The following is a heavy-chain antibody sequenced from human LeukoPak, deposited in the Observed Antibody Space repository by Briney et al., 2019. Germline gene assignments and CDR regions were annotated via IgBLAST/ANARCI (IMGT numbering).Heavy chain of an antibody. CDR1: GFTFSTYW. J-gene: IGHJ4*02. Sequence: GGSLRLSCAASGFTFSTYWMHWVRQAPGEGLVWVSRINSDGSNTIYADSVKGRFTISRDNAKNTLYLQMNSLRAEDTAVYYCARTDRIAVATPSYYHYWGQGTLVTVSS. CDR3: ARTDRIAVATPSYYHY. V-gene: IGHV3-74*01. D-gene: IGHD6-19*01. CDR2: INSDGSNT.